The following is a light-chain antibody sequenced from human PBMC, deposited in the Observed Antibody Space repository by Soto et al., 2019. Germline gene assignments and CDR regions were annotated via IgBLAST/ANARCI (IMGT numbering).Light chain of an antibody. CDR2: EVS. CDR1: TSDVGSYNR. Sequence: QCLLTQTLSVSGSSGQSLTISCTGTTSDVGSYNRVSWYQQPPGTAPKLMIYEVSNRPSGVPDRFSGSKSGNTASLTISGRQAEDEADYYCSLYTSTSTWVFGTGTKVTVL. J-gene: IGLJ1*01. V-gene: IGLV2-18*01. CDR3: SLYTSTSTWV.